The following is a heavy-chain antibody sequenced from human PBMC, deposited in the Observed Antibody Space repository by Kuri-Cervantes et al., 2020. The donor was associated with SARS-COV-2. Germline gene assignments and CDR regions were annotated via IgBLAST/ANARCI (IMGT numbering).Heavy chain of an antibody. V-gene: IGHV3-30*02. CDR3: AKDGEEWELLLVYFQH. CDR2: IRYDGSNK. D-gene: IGHD1-26*01. J-gene: IGHJ1*01. CDR1: GFTFSSYG. Sequence: GESLKISCAASGFTFSSYGMHWVRQAPGKGLEWVAFIRYDGSNKYYADSVKGRFTISRDNSKNTLYLQMNSLRAEDTAVYYCAKDGEEWELLLVYFQHWGQGTLVTSPQ.